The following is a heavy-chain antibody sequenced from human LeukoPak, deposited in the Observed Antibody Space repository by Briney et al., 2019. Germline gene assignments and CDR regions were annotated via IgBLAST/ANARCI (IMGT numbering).Heavy chain of an antibody. Sequence: PSETLSLTCTVSGVSINSHYWSWIRQPPGKGLEWIGFIYDSGSANYKSSLKSRVTMTVDTSKNQFSLKLNSVSAADTAVYYCARVLQNYYHMDVWRKGTTVTVSS. J-gene: IGHJ6*03. V-gene: IGHV4-59*11. CDR1: GVSINSHY. D-gene: IGHD3-3*01. CDR2: IYDSGSA. CDR3: ARVLQNYYHMDV.